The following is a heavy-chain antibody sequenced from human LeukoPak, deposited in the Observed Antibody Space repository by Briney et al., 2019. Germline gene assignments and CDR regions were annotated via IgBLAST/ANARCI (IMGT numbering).Heavy chain of an antibody. Sequence: GGSLRLSCAASGFTFSSYAVSWVRQAPGKGLEWVSAISGSGGSTYYADSVKGRFTISRDNSKNTLYLQMNSLRAEDTAVYYCAKQGWWLPYYFDYWGQGTLVTVSS. CDR3: AKQGWWLPYYFDY. V-gene: IGHV3-23*01. D-gene: IGHD2-15*01. J-gene: IGHJ4*02. CDR2: ISGSGGST. CDR1: GFTFSSYA.